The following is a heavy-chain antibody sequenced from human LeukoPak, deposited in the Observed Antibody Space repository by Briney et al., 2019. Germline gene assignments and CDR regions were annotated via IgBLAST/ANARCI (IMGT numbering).Heavy chain of an antibody. Sequence: ASVTVSCTASGYTFTGYYMHWVRQAPGQGLEWMGRINPNSGGTNYAQKFQGRVTMTRDTSISTAYMELSRLRSDDTAVYYCARDALYYYDSSGYDSDYGMDVWGQGTTVTVSS. V-gene: IGHV1-2*06. CDR1: GYTFTGYY. CDR3: ARDALYYYDSSGYDSDYGMDV. CDR2: INPNSGGT. J-gene: IGHJ6*02. D-gene: IGHD3-22*01.